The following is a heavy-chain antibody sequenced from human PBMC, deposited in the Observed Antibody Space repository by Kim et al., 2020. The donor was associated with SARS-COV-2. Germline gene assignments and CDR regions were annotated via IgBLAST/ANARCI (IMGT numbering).Heavy chain of an antibody. J-gene: IGHJ4*02. CDR1: GFTFSNAW. Sequence: GGSLRLSCAASGFTFSNAWMSWVRQAPGKGLEWVGRIKSKTDGGTTDYAAPVKGRFTISRDDSKNTLYLQMNSLKTEDTAVYYCTTDLYRVRDPGPYYFDYWGQGTLVTVSS. D-gene: IGHD3-10*01. V-gene: IGHV3-15*01. CDR2: IKSKTDGGTT. CDR3: TTDLYRVRDPGPYYFDY.